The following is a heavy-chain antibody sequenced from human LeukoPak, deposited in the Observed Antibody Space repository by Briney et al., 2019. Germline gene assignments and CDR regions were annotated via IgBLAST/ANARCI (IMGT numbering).Heavy chain of an antibody. CDR1: GGSFSGYY. CDR2: INHSGST. Sequence: SETLSLTCAVYGGSFSGYYWSWIRQPPGKGLEWIGEINHSGSTNYNPSLKSRVTISVDTSKNQFSLKLSSVTAADTAVYYCARSMVRGVPFDYWGQGTLVTVSS. V-gene: IGHV4-34*01. CDR3: ARSMVRGVPFDY. D-gene: IGHD3-10*01. J-gene: IGHJ4*02.